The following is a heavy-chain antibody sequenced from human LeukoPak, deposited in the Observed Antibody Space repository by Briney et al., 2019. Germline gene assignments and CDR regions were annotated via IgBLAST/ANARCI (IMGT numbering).Heavy chain of an antibody. CDR3: VKSTRVTTAYYYYGMDV. CDR2: ISSNGGST. D-gene: IGHD4-17*01. V-gene: IGHV3-64D*06. J-gene: IGHJ6*02. CDR1: GFTFSNYA. Sequence: PGGSLRLSCSASGFTFSNYAMHWVRQAPGKGLEYVSAISSNGGSTFYADSVKGRFTISRDNSENTLYFQMNSLIAEDTAVYYCVKSTRVTTAYYYYGMDVWGQGTTVTVSS.